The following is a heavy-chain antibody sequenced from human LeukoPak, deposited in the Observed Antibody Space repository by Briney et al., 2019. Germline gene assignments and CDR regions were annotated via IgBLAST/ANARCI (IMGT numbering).Heavy chain of an antibody. V-gene: IGHV4-61*02. Sequence: SETLSLTXTVSGGSISSGSYYWSWIRQPAGKGLEWIGRIYTSGSTNYNPSLKSRVTISVDTSKNQFSLKLSSVTAADTAVYYCARSGWNDVDAFDVWGPGTMVTVSS. D-gene: IGHD1-1*01. J-gene: IGHJ3*01. CDR1: GGSISSGSYY. CDR3: ARSGWNDVDAFDV. CDR2: IYTSGST.